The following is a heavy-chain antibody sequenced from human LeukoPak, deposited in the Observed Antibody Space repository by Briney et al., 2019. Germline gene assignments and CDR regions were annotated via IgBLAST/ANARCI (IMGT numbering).Heavy chain of an antibody. CDR3: ARGAGIVGAKGAFDI. CDR2: IGTAGDT. D-gene: IGHD1-26*01. V-gene: IGHV3-13*01. CDR1: GFTFSSYD. J-gene: IGHJ3*02. Sequence: GGSLRLSCAASGFTFSSYDMHWVRQATGKGLEWVSAIGTAGDTYYPGSVKGRFTISRENAKNSLYLQMNSLRAGDTAVYYCARGAGIVGAKGAFDIWGQGTVVTVSS.